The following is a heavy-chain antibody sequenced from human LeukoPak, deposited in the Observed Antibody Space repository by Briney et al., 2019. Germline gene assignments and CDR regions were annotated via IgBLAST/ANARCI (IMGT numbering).Heavy chain of an antibody. CDR1: GGSISSSSYY. J-gene: IGHJ6*02. V-gene: IGHV4-39*01. CDR3: ARGLRDGYSVGRGVYYYYYGMDV. CDR2: IYYSWST. D-gene: IGHD5-24*01. Sequence: SETLSLTCTVSGGSISSSSYYWGWIRQPPGKGLEWIGSIYYSWSTYYNPSLKSRVTISVDTSKNQFSLKLSSVTAADTAVYYCARGLRDGYSVGRGVYYYYYGMDVWGQGTTVTVSS.